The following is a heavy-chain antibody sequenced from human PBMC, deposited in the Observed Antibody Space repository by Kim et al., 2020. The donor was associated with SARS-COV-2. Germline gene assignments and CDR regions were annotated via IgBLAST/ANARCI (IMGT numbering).Heavy chain of an antibody. V-gene: IGHV3-23*02. D-gene: IGHD6-25*01. J-gene: IGHJ6*02. Sequence: GDSVKGRFTNSRDTAQNTRYLQMNRLRAEDTAVYYCAKYGPSGYYYYGMDVWGQGTTVTVSS. CDR3: AKYGPSGYYYYGMDV.